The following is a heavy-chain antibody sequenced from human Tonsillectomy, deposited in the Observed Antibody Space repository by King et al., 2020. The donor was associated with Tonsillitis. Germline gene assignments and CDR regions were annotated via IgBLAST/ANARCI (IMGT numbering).Heavy chain of an antibody. J-gene: IGHJ4*02. CDR3: ARGGTYYDYVWGSYRPGNYFDY. D-gene: IGHD3-16*02. CDR2: IYHSGST. CDR1: GGSISSGGYS. Sequence: QLQESGSGLVKTSQTLSLTCAVSGGSISSGGYSWSWIRQPPGKGLEWIGYIYHSGSTYYNPSLKSRVTISVDRSKNQFSLKLSSVTAADTAVYYCARGGTYYDYVWGSYRPGNYFDYWGQGTLVTVSS. V-gene: IGHV4-30-2*01.